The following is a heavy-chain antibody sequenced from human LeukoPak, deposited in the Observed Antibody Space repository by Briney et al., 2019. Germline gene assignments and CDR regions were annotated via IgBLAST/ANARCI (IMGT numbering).Heavy chain of an antibody. Sequence: GGSLRLSCAASGFTFSSYGMNWVRQAPGKGLEWVSYISSSGSTIYYADSVKGRFTISRDNAKNSLYLQMNSLRAEDTAVYYCARVSSGGLVDYWGQGTLVTVSS. CDR3: ARVSSGGLVDY. V-gene: IGHV3-48*03. CDR1: GFTFSSYG. CDR2: ISSSGSTI. D-gene: IGHD3-16*01. J-gene: IGHJ4*02.